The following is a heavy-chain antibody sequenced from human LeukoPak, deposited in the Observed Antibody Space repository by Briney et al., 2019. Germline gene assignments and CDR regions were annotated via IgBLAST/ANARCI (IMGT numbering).Heavy chain of an antibody. J-gene: IGHJ4*02. D-gene: IGHD3-9*01. CDR3: AXXXXXXXXLTGYYSSYYFDY. Sequence: GASVKVSCKASGYTFTSYYMHWVRQAPGQGLEWMGIINPSGGSTSYAQKFQGRVTMTRDTSTSTVYLELSSLRSEDTAVYYCAXXXXXXXXLTGYYSSYYFDYWGQGTLVTVSS. CDR1: GYTFTSYY. V-gene: IGHV1-46*01. CDR2: INPSGGST.